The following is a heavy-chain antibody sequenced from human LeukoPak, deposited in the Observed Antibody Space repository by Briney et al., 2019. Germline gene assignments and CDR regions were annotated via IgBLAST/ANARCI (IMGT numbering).Heavy chain of an antibody. CDR2: IYYSGST. J-gene: IGHJ3*02. D-gene: IGHD3-22*01. CDR3: ARAQGPYYYDSSGYPTGYDAFDI. CDR1: GGSISSYY. V-gene: IGHV4-59*01. Sequence: TETLSLTCTVSGGSISSYYWSWIRQPPGKGLEWIGYIYYSGSTNYNPSLKSRVTISVDTSKNQFSLKLSSVTAADTAVYYCARAQGPYYYDSSGYPTGYDAFDIWGQGTMVTVS.